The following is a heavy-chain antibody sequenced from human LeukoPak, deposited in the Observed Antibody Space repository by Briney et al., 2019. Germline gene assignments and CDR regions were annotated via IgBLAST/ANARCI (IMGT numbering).Heavy chain of an antibody. Sequence: SQTLSLTCTVSGGSISSGDYYWSWIRQPPGKGLEWIGYIYYSGSTYYNPSLKSRVTISVDTSKNQFSLKLSSVTAADTAVYYCAGSSEAAAYLLFDYWGQGTLVTVSS. CDR2: IYYSGST. V-gene: IGHV4-30-4*01. CDR3: AGSSEAAAYLLFDY. D-gene: IGHD2-2*01. CDR1: GGSISSGDYY. J-gene: IGHJ4*02.